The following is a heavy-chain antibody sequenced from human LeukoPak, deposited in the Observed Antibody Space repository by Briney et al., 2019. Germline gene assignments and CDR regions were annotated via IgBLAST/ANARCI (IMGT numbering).Heavy chain of an antibody. V-gene: IGHV3-48*03. J-gene: IGHJ6*02. CDR3: ARDPSYYDSSGPLYYGMDV. CDR2: ISSSGSTI. CDR1: GFTFSSYE. D-gene: IGHD3-22*01. Sequence: GGSLRLSCAASGFTFSSYEMNWVRQAPGKGLEWVSYISSSGSTIYYADSVKGRFTISRDNAKNSLYLQMNSLRAEDTAVYYCARDPSYYDSSGPLYYGMDVWSQGTTVTVS.